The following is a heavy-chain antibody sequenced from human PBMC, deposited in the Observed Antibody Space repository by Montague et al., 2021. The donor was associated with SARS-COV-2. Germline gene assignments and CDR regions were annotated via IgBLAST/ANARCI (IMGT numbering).Heavy chain of an antibody. J-gene: IGHJ6*02. Sequence: SETLSLTCAVYGGSFSGYYCSWVRHRPGKGLGWIGEINLSESTNYNPSLTGRVTISVDTSKNQFSLTLSSVTAADTAVYYCAMGRVRGVLFDYYYYGMDVWGQGTMVIVSS. CDR2: INLSEST. CDR3: AMGRVRGVLFDYYYYGMDV. V-gene: IGHV4-34*01. D-gene: IGHD3-10*01. CDR1: GGSFSGYY.